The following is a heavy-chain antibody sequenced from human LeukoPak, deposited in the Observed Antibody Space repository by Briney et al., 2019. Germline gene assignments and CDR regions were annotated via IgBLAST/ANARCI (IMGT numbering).Heavy chain of an antibody. J-gene: IGHJ1*01. V-gene: IGHV3-11*04. CDR3: AREPSGTGYYDSSGYYPSLYFQH. D-gene: IGHD3-22*01. CDR1: GFTFSDYY. Sequence: GGSLRPSCAASGFTFSDYYMSWIRQAPGKGLEWVSYISSSGSTIYYADSVKGRFTISRDNAKNSLYLQMNSLRAEDTAVYYCAREPSGTGYYDSSGYYPSLYFQHWGQGTLVTVSS. CDR2: ISSSGSTI.